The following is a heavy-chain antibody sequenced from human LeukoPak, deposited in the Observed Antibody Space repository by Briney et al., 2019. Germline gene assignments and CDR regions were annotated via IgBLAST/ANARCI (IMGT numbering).Heavy chain of an antibody. CDR2: MYTSGIT. CDR3: ARETTGTSGVDY. J-gene: IGHJ4*02. V-gene: IGHV4-4*07. CDR1: GDSFSSYF. Sequence: SETLSLTCTVSGDSFSSYFWSWIRQPAGKGLEWIGRMYTSGITNSNPSLKSRVTMLVDTSKNQFSLNLISVTAADTAVYYCARETTGTSGVDYWGQGILVTVSS. D-gene: IGHD1-7*01.